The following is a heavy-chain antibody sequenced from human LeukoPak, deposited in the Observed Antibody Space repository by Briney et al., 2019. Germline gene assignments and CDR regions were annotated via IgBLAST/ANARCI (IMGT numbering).Heavy chain of an antibody. CDR3: ARPLGPALNGY. CDR2: IYYSGST. D-gene: IGHD3/OR15-3a*01. Sequence: SETLSLTCTVSGGSISSSSYYWGWFRQPPGKGLEWIGSIYYSGSTYYNPSLKSRVTISVDTSKNQFSLKLSSVTAADTAVYYCARPLGPALNGYWGQGTLVTVSS. V-gene: IGHV4-39*07. CDR1: GGSISSSSYY. J-gene: IGHJ4*02.